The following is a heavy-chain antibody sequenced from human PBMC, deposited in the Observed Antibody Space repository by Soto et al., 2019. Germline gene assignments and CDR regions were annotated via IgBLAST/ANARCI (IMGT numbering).Heavy chain of an antibody. D-gene: IGHD1-26*01. V-gene: IGHV3-23*01. CDR1: GFTFSSYG. CDR2: ISGSGGST. Sequence: EVQLLESGGGLVRPGGSLRLSCAASGFTFSSYGMSWVRQAPGKGLEWVSAISGSGGSTYYADSVKGRFTISRDNSKNTLYLQMNSLRAENTAVYYCAKSLSVGATTPFDYWGQGTLVTVSS. CDR3: AKSLSVGATTPFDY. J-gene: IGHJ4*02.